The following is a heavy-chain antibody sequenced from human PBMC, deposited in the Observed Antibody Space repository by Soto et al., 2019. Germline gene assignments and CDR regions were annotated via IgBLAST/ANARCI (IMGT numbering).Heavy chain of an antibody. CDR1: GFSISTTGVG. CDR2: IYWDDYK. CDR3: AHTGRSFFDWSEGTYDV. D-gene: IGHD3-9*01. Sequence: SVPTLVNPTQALTLTCTFSGFSISTTGVGVGWIRQPPGKALEWLALIYWDDYKRYSPSLKTRLTITKDTSRNQVVLTMTNMDPVDTATYYCAHTGRSFFDWSEGTYDVWGQGTMVPVSS. V-gene: IGHV2-5*02. J-gene: IGHJ3*01.